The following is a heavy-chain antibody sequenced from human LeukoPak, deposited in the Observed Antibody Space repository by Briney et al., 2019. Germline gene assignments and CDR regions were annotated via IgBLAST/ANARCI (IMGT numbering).Heavy chain of an antibody. V-gene: IGHV4-4*07. Sequence: SETLSLTCTVSGGSISSYYWSWIRQPAGKGLEWIGRIYTSGSTNYNPSLKSRVTMSVDTSKNQFSLKLSSVTAADTAVYYCAREITLGVAVSWFDPWGQGTLVTVSS. D-gene: IGHD3-10*01. CDR1: GGSISSYY. CDR2: IYTSGST. CDR3: AREITLGVAVSWFDP. J-gene: IGHJ5*02.